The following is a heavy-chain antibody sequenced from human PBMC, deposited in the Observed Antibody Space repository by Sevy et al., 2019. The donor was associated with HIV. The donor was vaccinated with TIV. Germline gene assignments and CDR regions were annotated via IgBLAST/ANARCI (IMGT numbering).Heavy chain of an antibody. CDR1: GFTFRSFG. D-gene: IGHD2-8*01. J-gene: IGHJ4*02. Sequence: GGSLRLSCAASGFTFRSFGMHWVRQAPGKGLEWVAVIWDDGRKKYYADSVKGRFTISRDNSKNTLYLQMSSLRAEDTAVYYCARGGYCTNVVCYGSIDYWGQGTLVTVSS. V-gene: IGHV3-33*01. CDR3: ARGGYCTNVVCYGSIDY. CDR2: IWDDGRKK.